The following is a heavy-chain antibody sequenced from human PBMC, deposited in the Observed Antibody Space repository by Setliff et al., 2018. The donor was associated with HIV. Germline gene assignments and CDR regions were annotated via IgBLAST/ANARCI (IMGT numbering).Heavy chain of an antibody. CDR2: ISSSGNTM. CDR1: GFTFSDYY. CDR3: AKDSSSGYYYYYLDV. V-gene: IGHV3-11*01. D-gene: IGHD6-6*01. Sequence: PGGSLRLSCAASGFTFSDYYMAWIRQAPGKGLEWISYISSSGNTMYYADSVKGRFTISRDNAKNSLYLQVNSLRAEDTAVYYCAKDSSSGYYYYYLDVWGKGTTVTVSS. J-gene: IGHJ6*03.